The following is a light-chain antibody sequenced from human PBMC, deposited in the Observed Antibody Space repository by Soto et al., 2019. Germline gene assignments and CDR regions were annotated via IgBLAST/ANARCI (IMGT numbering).Light chain of an antibody. J-gene: IGKJ2*01. CDR3: QQFGNSPYT. Sequence: EIVLTQSPGTLSLSPGERATLSCRASQSVSSSYLAWYQQKPGQTPRLLIYGASSRATGIPDRFSGSGSGTDFTLTISRLEPEDFAVYYCQQFGNSPYTFGQGTQAGHQT. V-gene: IGKV3-20*01. CDR1: QSVSSSY. CDR2: GAS.